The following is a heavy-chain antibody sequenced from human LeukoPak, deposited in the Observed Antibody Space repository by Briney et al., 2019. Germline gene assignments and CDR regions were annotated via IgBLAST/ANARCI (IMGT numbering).Heavy chain of an antibody. D-gene: IGHD4-17*01. V-gene: IGHV4-31*03. CDR3: ARKATTGPTKAAFDI. J-gene: IGHJ3*02. CDR1: GGSISSGGYY. Sequence: SETLSLTCTVSGGSISSGGYYWSWIRQHPGKGLEWIGYIYYSGSTYYNPSLKSRVTISVDTSKNQFSLKLSSVTAVDTAVYYCARKATTGPTKAAFDIWGQGTMVAVSS. CDR2: IYYSGST.